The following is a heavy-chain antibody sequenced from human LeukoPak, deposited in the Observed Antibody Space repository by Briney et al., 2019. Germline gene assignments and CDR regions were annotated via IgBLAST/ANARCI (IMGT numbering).Heavy chain of an antibody. J-gene: IGHJ4*02. CDR2: ISGYNGNT. CDR3: AREHGYIDYKPPGY. CDR1: GYTFTSYG. D-gene: IGHD3-9*01. Sequence: HAASVKVSCKASGYTFTSYGISWVRQAPGQGLEWMGWISGYNGNTNYAQKLQGRVTMTTDTSTSTAYMELRSLRSDDTAMYYCAREHGYIDYKPPGYWGQGTLVTVSS. V-gene: IGHV1-18*01.